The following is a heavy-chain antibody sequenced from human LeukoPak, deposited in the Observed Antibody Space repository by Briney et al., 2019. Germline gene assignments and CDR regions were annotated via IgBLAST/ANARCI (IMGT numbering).Heavy chain of an antibody. Sequence: SETLSLTCTVSGGSIRGYYWSRIRQPPGRALEWVGYIFYSGSTNYNPSLKSRVTILVDTSKNQFSLKLSSVTAADTAVYYCARHGQTAMVPIDYWGQGTLVTVSS. CDR3: ARHGQTAMVPIDY. J-gene: IGHJ4*02. CDR2: IFYSGST. CDR1: GGSIRGYY. V-gene: IGHV4-59*08. D-gene: IGHD5-18*01.